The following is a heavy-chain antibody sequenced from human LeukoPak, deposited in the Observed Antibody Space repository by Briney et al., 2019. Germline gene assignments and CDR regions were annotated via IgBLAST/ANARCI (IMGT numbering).Heavy chain of an antibody. CDR2: SYYSGST. CDR3: ARQSVSARRAFDI. J-gene: IGHJ3*02. D-gene: IGHD6-6*01. Sequence: SETLSLTCSVSGGSISSYYWSWIRQPPGKGLEYIGYSYYSGSTDYNPSLKSRVTISVDTSNQFSLMLTSVTAADTAVYYCARQSVSARRAFDIWGQGTMVTVSS. CDR1: GGSISSYY. V-gene: IGHV4-59*08.